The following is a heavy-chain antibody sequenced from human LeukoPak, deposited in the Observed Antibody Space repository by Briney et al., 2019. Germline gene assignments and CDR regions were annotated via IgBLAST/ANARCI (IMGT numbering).Heavy chain of an antibody. D-gene: IGHD6-13*01. CDR2: INHSGST. V-gene: IGHV4-34*01. Sequence: SETLSLTCAVYGGSFSGYYWSWIRQPPGKGLEWIGEINHSGSTNYNPSLKSRVTISVDTSKNQFSLKLRSVTAADTAVYYCARALTSGSCPFDYWGQGTLVTVSS. CDR3: ARALTSGSCPFDY. J-gene: IGHJ4*02. CDR1: GGSFSGYY.